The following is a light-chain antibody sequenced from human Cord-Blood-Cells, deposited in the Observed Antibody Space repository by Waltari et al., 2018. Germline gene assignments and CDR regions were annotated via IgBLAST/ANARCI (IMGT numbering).Light chain of an antibody. J-gene: IGLJ1*01. Sequence: QSALTQPASVSGSPGQSITIPCTGTSSDVGGYNYVSWYQQHPGKAPTLMIYDVSKRPSGVSNRFSGSKSGNTASLTISGRQAEDDADYYCSSDTSSSTYVFGTGPKVTVL. V-gene: IGLV2-14*01. CDR3: SSDTSSSTYV. CDR1: SSDVGGYNY. CDR2: DVS.